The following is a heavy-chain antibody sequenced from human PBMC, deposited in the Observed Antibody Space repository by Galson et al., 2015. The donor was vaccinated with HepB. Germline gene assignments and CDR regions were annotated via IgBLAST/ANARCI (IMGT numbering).Heavy chain of an antibody. CDR1: GFTFSSYA. CDR3: AKEEDYYDSTAADY. V-gene: IGHV3-23*01. CDR2: ISGSGGST. D-gene: IGHD3-22*01. J-gene: IGHJ4*02. Sequence: SLRLSCAASGFTFSSYAMSWVRQAPGKGLEWVSAISGSGGSTYYADSVKGRFTISRDNSKNTLYLQMNSLRAEDTSVYYCAKEEDYYDSTAADYWGQGTLVTVSS.